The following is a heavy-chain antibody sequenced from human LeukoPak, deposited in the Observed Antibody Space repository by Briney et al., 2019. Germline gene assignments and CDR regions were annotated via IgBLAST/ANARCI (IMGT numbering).Heavy chain of an antibody. D-gene: IGHD3-10*01. CDR3: AGDPRWFGESGVFDY. CDR1: GGSISSYY. J-gene: IGHJ4*02. V-gene: IGHV4-59*01. Sequence: SETLSLTCTVSGGSISSYYWSWLRQPPGKGLEWIGYIYYSGSTNYNPSLKSRVTISVDTSKNQFSLKLSSVTAADTAVYYCAGDPRWFGESGVFDYWGQGTLVTVSS. CDR2: IYYSGST.